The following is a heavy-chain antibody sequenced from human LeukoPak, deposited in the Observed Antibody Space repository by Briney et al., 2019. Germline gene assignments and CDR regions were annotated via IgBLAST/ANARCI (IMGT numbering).Heavy chain of an antibody. CDR2: ISRSSSYI. CDR1: GFTFSNYS. CDR3: ASSSYDSSAYPHFPYY. J-gene: IGHJ4*02. Sequence: RPGGSLRLSCAASGFTFSNYSMNWVRQAPGKGLEWVSSISRSSSYIYYVDSVKGRFTISRDNAKNSLFLQMNRLRAEDTAVYYCASSSYDSSAYPHFPYYWGQGTLVTVSS. V-gene: IGHV3-21*01. D-gene: IGHD3-22*01.